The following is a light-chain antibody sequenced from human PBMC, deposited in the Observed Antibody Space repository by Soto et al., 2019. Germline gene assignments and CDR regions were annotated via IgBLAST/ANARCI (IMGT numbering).Light chain of an antibody. CDR1: LSDVGSYTR. V-gene: IGLV2-18*01. Sequence: QSALTQPPSVSGSPGQSVTISCTGTLSDVGSYTRVSWYQLPPGTAPKVLIYDVTNRPSGVPDRFSGSQSGKTASLTISGLQAEDEADYYCSLYTSSSTYVFGTGTKLTVL. CDR2: DVT. CDR3: SLYTSSSTYV. J-gene: IGLJ1*01.